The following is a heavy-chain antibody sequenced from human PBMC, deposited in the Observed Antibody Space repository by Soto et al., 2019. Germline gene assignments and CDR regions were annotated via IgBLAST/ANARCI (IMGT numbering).Heavy chain of an antibody. CDR1: GGSSSSYY. V-gene: IGHV4-59*01. CDR3: AGADYDFWSGYYTSYFDY. Sequence: SETLSLTCTVAGGSSSSYYWGWIRQPPGKGLEWIGYIYYSGSTNYNPSLKSRVTISVDTSKNQFSLKLSSVTAADTAVYYCAGADYDFWSGYYTSYFDYWGQGTLVTVSS. D-gene: IGHD3-3*01. J-gene: IGHJ4*02. CDR2: IYYSGST.